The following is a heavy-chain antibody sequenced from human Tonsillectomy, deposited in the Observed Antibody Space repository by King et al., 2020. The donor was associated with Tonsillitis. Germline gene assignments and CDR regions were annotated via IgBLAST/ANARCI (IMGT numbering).Heavy chain of an antibody. CDR1: GFTISDYY. Sequence: VQLVESGGDLVKPGGSLRLSCAASGFTISDYYMNWIRQAPGKGLEWVSYISTSGSGIYYADSVKGRFTISRDNAKNSLFLQMNSLRAEDTAVYYCARDRKYYYYGMDVWGQGTTVTVS. CDR2: ISTSGSGI. V-gene: IGHV3-11*01. J-gene: IGHJ6*02. CDR3: ARDRKYYYYGMDV.